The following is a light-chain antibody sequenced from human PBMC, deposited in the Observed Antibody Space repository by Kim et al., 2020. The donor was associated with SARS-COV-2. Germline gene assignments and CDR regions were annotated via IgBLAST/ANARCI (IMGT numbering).Light chain of an antibody. CDR1: SSDIGNYNY. CDR3: CSYASSGTLL. Sequence: QSVLTQPASVSGSPGQSITISCTGTSSDIGNYNYVSWYQHHPGEAPKVLIYDVAKRPSGVSNRFFGSKSGNTASLTISGLQTEDEADYYCCSYASSGTLLFVGGTQLTVL. V-gene: IGLV2-14*03. J-gene: IGLJ2*01. CDR2: DVA.